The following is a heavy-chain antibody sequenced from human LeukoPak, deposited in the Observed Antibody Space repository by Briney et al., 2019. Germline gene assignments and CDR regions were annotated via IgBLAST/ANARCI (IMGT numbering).Heavy chain of an antibody. Sequence: PGGSLRLSCAASGFTFSSYAMHWVRQAPGKGLEWVAVISYDGSNKYYADSVKGRFTISRDNSKNTLYLQMNSLRAEDTAVYYCAKGGRGSSNRDVQLLQPVDYWGQGTLVTVSS. CDR3: AKGGRGSSNRDVQLLQPVDY. V-gene: IGHV3-30-3*01. CDR1: GFTFSSYA. J-gene: IGHJ4*02. D-gene: IGHD2-2*01. CDR2: ISYDGSNK.